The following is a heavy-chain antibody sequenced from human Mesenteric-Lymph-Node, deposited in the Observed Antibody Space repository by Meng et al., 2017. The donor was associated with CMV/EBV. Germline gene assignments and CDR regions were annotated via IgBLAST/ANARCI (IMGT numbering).Heavy chain of an antibody. CDR2: IYYSGST. Sequence: ESLKISCTVSGGSISSYYWSWIRQPPGKGLEWIGYIYYSGSTNYNPSLKSRVTISVDTSKNQFSLKLSSVTAADTAVYYCARSGCSSTSCFPNYYYGMDVWGQGTTVTVSS. J-gene: IGHJ6*02. V-gene: IGHV4-59*01. CDR3: ARSGCSSTSCFPNYYYGMDV. CDR1: GGSISSYY. D-gene: IGHD2-2*01.